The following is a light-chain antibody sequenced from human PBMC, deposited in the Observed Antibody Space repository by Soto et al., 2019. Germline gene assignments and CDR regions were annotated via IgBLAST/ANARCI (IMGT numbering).Light chain of an antibody. J-gene: IGKJ4*01. V-gene: IGKV3-11*01. CDR1: QSVSSY. CDR2: DAS. Sequence: EIVLTQSPATLSLSPGERATLSCRASQSVSSYLAWYQQKPGQAPRLLIYDASNMAPGIPARFSGSGSGTDLTLTISTLKPGDFAVYYCRRRSSWLTFGGGTKVEIK. CDR3: RRRSSWLT.